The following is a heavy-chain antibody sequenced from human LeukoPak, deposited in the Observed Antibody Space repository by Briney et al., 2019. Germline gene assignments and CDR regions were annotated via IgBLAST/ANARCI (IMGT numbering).Heavy chain of an antibody. J-gene: IGHJ4*02. CDR1: GFTFNTYA. Sequence: GSLRLSCATSGFTFNTYAMTWVRQAPGKGLGWVSSISGGADNTYYADSVKGRFTISRDNSKNTLYLQMSSLRADDTAVYYCAKDQSPSRASGNYCTPDCWGQGTLVTVSS. V-gene: IGHV3-23*01. CDR2: ISGGADNT. D-gene: IGHD3-10*01. CDR3: AKDQSPSRASGNYCTPDC.